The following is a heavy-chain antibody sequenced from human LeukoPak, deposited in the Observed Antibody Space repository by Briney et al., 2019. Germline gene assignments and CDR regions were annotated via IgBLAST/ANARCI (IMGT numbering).Heavy chain of an antibody. J-gene: IGHJ4*02. CDR3: ARDETYYYDSSGYYPFDY. D-gene: IGHD3-22*01. CDR2: ISAYNGNT. CDR1: RYTFTSYG. V-gene: IGHV1-18*01. Sequence: EASVKVSCKASRYTFTSYGISWVRQAPGQGLEWMGWISAYNGNTNYAQKLQGRVTMTTDTSTSTAYMEPRSLRSDDTAVYYCARDETYYYDSSGYYPFDYWGQGTLVTVSS.